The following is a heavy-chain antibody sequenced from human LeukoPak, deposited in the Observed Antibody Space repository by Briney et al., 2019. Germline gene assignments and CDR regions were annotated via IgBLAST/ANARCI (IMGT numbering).Heavy chain of an antibody. Sequence: GGSLRLSCAASGFTFNNYAMSWVRQAPGKGLEWVSAISGSDAGTYYADSVKGRFTISRDNSKNTLYLQMNSLRAEDAAVYYCARGVEVSSSWDDPYYFDYWGQGTLVTVSS. V-gene: IGHV3-23*01. CDR3: ARGVEVSSSWDDPYYFDY. D-gene: IGHD6-13*01. J-gene: IGHJ4*02. CDR2: ISGSDAGT. CDR1: GFTFNNYA.